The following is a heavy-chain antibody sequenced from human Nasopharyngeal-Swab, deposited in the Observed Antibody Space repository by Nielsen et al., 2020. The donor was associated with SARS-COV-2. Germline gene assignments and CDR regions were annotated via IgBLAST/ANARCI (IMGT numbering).Heavy chain of an antibody. D-gene: IGHD4-17*01. CDR3: AREPLRTHWFDP. CDR2: INPNSGST. Sequence: ASVKVSCKASGYTFTGYYMHWVRQAPGQGLEWMGRINPNSGSTNYAQKFQGRVTMTRDTSISTAYMELSRLRSDDTAVYYCAREPLRTHWFDPWGQGTLVTVSS. V-gene: IGHV1-2*06. J-gene: IGHJ5*02. CDR1: GYTFTGYY.